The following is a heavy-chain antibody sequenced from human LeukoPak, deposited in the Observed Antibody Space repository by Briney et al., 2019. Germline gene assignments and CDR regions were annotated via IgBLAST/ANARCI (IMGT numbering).Heavy chain of an antibody. Sequence: HPGGSLRLSCAASGFTFDDYAMHWVRQAPGKGLEWVSGISWNSGSIGYADSVKGRFTISRDNAKNSLYLQMNGLRAEDTALYYCAKDIGGWSAFDYWGQGTLVTVSS. V-gene: IGHV3-9*01. CDR1: GFTFDDYA. J-gene: IGHJ4*02. CDR2: ISWNSGSI. D-gene: IGHD2-15*01. CDR3: AKDIGGWSAFDY.